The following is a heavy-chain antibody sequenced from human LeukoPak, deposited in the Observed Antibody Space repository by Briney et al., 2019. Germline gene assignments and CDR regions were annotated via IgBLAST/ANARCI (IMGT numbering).Heavy chain of an antibody. CDR1: GFTFSSYG. CDR2: ISYDGSNK. V-gene: IGHV3-30*18. CDR3: AKEVSRFWSGYDR. Sequence: GSLRLSCAASGFTFSSYGMHWVRQAPGKGLEWVAVISYDGSNKYYADSVKGRFTISRDNSKNTLYLQMNSLRAEDTAVYYCAKEVSRFWSGYDRWGQGTLVTVSS. D-gene: IGHD3-3*01. J-gene: IGHJ5*02.